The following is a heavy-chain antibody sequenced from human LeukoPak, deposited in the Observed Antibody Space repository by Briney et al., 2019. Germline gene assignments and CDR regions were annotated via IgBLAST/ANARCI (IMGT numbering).Heavy chain of an antibody. J-gene: IGHJ4*02. CDR1: GFTFSSYA. Sequence: GGSLRLSCAASGFTFSSYAMSWVRQAPGKGLEWVSAISGSGGSTYYADSVKGRFTISRDNSKNTLYLQMNSLRAEDTAVYYCAKSRRVVPAATSVDYFDYWGQGTLVTVPS. CDR2: ISGSGGST. V-gene: IGHV3-23*01. CDR3: AKSRRVVPAATSVDYFDY. D-gene: IGHD2-2*01.